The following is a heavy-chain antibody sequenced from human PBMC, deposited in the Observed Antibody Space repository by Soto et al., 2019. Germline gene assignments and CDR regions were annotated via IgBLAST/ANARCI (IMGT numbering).Heavy chain of an antibody. J-gene: IGHJ6*02. D-gene: IGHD2-15*01. Sequence: QVPLVQSGAEVKKPGSSVKVSCKASGGTFSSYAISWVRQAPGQGLEWMGGIIPIFGTANYAQKFQGRVTITADESTSTAYMELSSLRSEDTAVYYCARAGYCSGGSCYSDDYYYYGMDVWGQGTTVTVSS. V-gene: IGHV1-69*01. CDR3: ARAGYCSGGSCYSDDYYYYGMDV. CDR2: IIPIFGTA. CDR1: GGTFSSYA.